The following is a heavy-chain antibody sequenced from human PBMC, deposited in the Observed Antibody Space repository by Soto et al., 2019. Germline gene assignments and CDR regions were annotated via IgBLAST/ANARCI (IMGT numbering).Heavy chain of an antibody. CDR1: GGSISSGDYY. CDR3: ARERPDGARLDP. Sequence: QVQLQESGPGLVKPSQTLSLTCTVSGGSISSGDYYWSWIRQPPGKGLEWIGSIYYSGSTYYNPSLKSRVTISVDTSTNQFSLKLSSVTAADTAVYYCARERPDGARLDPWGQGTLVTVSS. J-gene: IGHJ5*02. D-gene: IGHD6-6*01. CDR2: IYYSGST. V-gene: IGHV4-30-4*01.